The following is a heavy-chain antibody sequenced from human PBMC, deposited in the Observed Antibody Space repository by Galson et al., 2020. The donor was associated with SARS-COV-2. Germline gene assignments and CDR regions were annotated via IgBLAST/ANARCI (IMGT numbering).Heavy chain of an antibody. Sequence: GESLKISCAASGFTFSSYGMHWVRQAPGKGLEWVSRIHSDGRITRYADSVKGRFTISRDSAKNTVYLQMNSLRAEDTAVYYCARDYGSDYGFDYWGQGTLVTVSS. V-gene: IGHV3-74*01. CDR2: IHSDGRIT. J-gene: IGHJ4*02. D-gene: IGHD4-17*01. CDR3: ARDYGSDYGFDY. CDR1: GFTFSSYG.